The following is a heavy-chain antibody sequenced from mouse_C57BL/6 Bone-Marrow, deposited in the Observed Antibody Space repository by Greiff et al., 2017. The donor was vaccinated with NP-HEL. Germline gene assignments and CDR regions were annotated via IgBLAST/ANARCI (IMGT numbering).Heavy chain of an antibody. V-gene: IGHV7-1*01. CDR1: GFTFSDFY. D-gene: IGHD2-3*01. CDR2: SRNKANDYTT. CDR3: ARDAIYDGYYGYAMDY. J-gene: IGHJ4*01. Sequence: EVHLVESGGGLVQSGRSLRLSCATSGFTFSDFYMEWVRQAPGKGLEWIAASRNKANDYTTEYSASVKGRFIVSRDTSQSILYLQMNALRAEDTAIYYCARDAIYDGYYGYAMDYWGQGTSVTVSS.